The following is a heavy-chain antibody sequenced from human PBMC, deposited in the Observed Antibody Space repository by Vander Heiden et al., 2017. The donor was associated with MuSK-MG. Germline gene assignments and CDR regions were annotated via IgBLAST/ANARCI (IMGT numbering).Heavy chain of an antibody. Sequence: EVQLVESGGGLVQPGGSLRLSCAASGFTFSSYSMTWVRQAPGKGLEWVSYISSSSSTIYYADSVKGRFTISRDNAKNSLYLQMNSLRDEDTAVYYCARDKGYYYDSSGYLAPLGLDGDYWGQGTLVTVSS. V-gene: IGHV3-48*02. CDR3: ARDKGYYYDSSGYLAPLGLDGDY. CDR2: ISSSSSTI. D-gene: IGHD3-22*01. CDR1: GFTFSSYS. J-gene: IGHJ4*02.